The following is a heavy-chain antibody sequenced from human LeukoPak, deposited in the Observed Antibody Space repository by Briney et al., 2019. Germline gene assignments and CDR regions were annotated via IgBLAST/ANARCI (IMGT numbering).Heavy chain of an antibody. CDR3: AREAAGYYDSCAYLFD. V-gene: IGHV1-2*02. Sequence: ASVKVPCKASGYTFTGYYMHWVRQAPGQGLEWMGWINPNSGGTNDAQKFQGRVTMTRDTSISTVYMELSRLRSDDTAVYYCAREAAGYYDSCAYLFDWGQGTLVTVSS. D-gene: IGHD3-22*01. CDR2: INPNSGGT. CDR1: GYTFTGYY. J-gene: IGHJ4*02.